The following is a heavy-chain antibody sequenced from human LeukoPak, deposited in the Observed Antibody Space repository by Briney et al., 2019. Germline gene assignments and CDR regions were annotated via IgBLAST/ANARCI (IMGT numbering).Heavy chain of an antibody. D-gene: IGHD3-10*01. J-gene: IGHJ6*03. CDR1: GGTFSSYA. CDR3: ARDYYGSGSYSFPMDV. Sequence: ASVKVSCKASGGTFSSYAISWVRQAPGQGLEWMGGIIPIFGTANYAQKFQGKVTITADESTSTAYMELRSLRSDDTAVYYCARDYYGSGSYSFPMDVWGKGTTVTVSS. CDR2: IIPIFGTA. V-gene: IGHV1-69*13.